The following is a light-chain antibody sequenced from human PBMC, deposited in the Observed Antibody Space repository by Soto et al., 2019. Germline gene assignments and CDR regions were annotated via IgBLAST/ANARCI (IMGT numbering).Light chain of an antibody. V-gene: IGKV3-20*01. CDR3: QQYGSAYT. J-gene: IGKJ2*01. Sequence: EIVLTQSPGTLSLSPGERATLSCRASQSVSSSYLAWYQQKPGQAPRLLIYGAFSRATGIPDRFSGSGSGTDFTLTIIRLEPEDVAVYYCQQYGSAYTFGQGTKLEIK. CDR1: QSVSSSY. CDR2: GAF.